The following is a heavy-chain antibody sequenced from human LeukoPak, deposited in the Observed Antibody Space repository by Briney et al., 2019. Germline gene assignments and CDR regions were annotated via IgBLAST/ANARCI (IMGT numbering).Heavy chain of an antibody. J-gene: IGHJ4*02. CDR3: ARAYDSSAYYAMTY. CDR2: INPSDGIA. CDR1: GYGFTGYY. Sequence: ASVKVSCKPSGYGFTGYYIHWVRQAPGQGLEWMGIINPSDGIATYAQKFQGRVTMTRDTSTTTIYMELTSLRSDDTAVYYCARAYDSSAYYAMTYWGQGTQVIVSS. D-gene: IGHD3-22*01. V-gene: IGHV1-46*01.